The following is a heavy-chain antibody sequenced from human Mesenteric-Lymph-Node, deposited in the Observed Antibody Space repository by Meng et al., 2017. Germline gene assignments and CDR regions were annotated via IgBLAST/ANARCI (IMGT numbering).Heavy chain of an antibody. D-gene: IGHD6-13*01. Sequence: HVQAQESGPGLVKPSQTLSLTCPVSGGSMGSGNYYWSWIRQPPGKGLEWIGYIHHSGSAYYNPSLKSRVSISVDTSKNQFSLNLNSMTAADTAVYYCARGVSRIEASGTFDYWGQGTLVTVSS. V-gene: IGHV4-30-4*01. CDR3: ARGVSRIEASGTFDY. J-gene: IGHJ4*02. CDR2: IHHSGSA. CDR1: GGSMGSGNYY.